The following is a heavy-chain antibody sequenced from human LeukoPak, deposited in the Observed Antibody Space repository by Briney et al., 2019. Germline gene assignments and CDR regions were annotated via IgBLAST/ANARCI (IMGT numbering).Heavy chain of an antibody. V-gene: IGHV3-7*01. Sequence: GGSLRLSCAVSGFTLSTYWMSWVRQAPGKGLGWVANIKEDGSEKYYVDSVKGRFTISRDNAKNSLYLQMTSLRAEDTAVYYCARVAGSGWYSVDYWGQGTLVTVSS. J-gene: IGHJ4*02. CDR2: IKEDGSEK. D-gene: IGHD6-19*01. CDR3: ARVAGSGWYSVDY. CDR1: GFTLSTYW.